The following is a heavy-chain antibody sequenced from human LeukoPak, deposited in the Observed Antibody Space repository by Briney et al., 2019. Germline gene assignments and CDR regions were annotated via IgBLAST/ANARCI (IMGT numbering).Heavy chain of an antibody. J-gene: IGHJ4*02. CDR1: GFTFSSYA. CDR3: AKKGSRTIATGGFDC. Sequence: GGSLRLSCAASGFTFSSYAMSWVRQAPGKGLEWISTTSGSGSTTYYGDSVKGRFTISRDSSKNTLDLQMNSLRAEDTAVYYCAKKGSRTIATGGFDCWGQGTLVIVSS. V-gene: IGHV3-23*01. CDR2: TSGSGSTT. D-gene: IGHD6-13*01.